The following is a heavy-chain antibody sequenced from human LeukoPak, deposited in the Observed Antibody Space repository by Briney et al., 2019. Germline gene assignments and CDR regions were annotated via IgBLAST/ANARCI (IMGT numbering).Heavy chain of an antibody. Sequence: GGSLRLSCAISGFTSTTAWMTWVRQAPGKGLEWVADIRQDGSDKYYVDSVKGRFIISRDNAKKSVSLHMNNLRVEDTAVYYCVVYKYILSWSAFDFWGRGTMVTVSS. V-gene: IGHV3-7*01. D-gene: IGHD6-13*01. CDR3: VVYKYILSWSAFDF. CDR1: GFTSTTAW. CDR2: IRQDGSDK. J-gene: IGHJ3*01.